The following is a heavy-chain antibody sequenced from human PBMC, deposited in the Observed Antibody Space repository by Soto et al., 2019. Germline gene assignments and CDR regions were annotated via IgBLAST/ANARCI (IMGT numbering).Heavy chain of an antibody. D-gene: IGHD5-12*01. V-gene: IGHV3-23*01. Sequence: EVQLLESGGGLVQPGGSLRLSCAASGFSFSSYAMVWVRQAPGKGLEWVSVISARGGSSYFEDSVKGQFTISRDNSKNMLSMEMNSLRAKAKAIYFCAKGSIEYSASVDNWGQGPLVLVTS. CDR2: ISARGGSS. J-gene: IGHJ4*01. CDR1: GFSFSSYA. CDR3: AKGSIEYSASVDN.